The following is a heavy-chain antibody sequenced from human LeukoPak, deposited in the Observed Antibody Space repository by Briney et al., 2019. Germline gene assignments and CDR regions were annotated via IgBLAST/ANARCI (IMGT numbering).Heavy chain of an antibody. CDR3: ARDIVVVPADEGPTSWQGWFDP. CDR2: IYHSGST. Sequence: SGTLSLTCPVSGGSISSSNWWSWVRQPPGKGLEWIGEIYHSGSTNYNPSLKSRVTISVDKSKNQFSLKLSSVTAADTAVYYCARDIVVVPADEGPTSWQGWFDPWGQGTLVTVSS. V-gene: IGHV4-4*02. CDR1: GGSISSSNW. D-gene: IGHD2-2*01. J-gene: IGHJ5*02.